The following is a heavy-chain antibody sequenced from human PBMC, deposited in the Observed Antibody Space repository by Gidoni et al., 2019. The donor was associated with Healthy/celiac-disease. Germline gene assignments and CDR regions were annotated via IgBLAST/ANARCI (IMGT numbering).Heavy chain of an antibody. V-gene: IGHV3-48*01. CDR3: ARDGGHIVVVTASMFDI. Sequence: EVQRVESGGGLVQPGGSLRPPCAAPGFTFSIYSMTWVRQAPGKGLEWVSYISSSSSTIYYADSVKGRFTISRDNAKNSLYLQMNSLRAEDTAVYYCARDGGHIVVVTASMFDIWGQGTMVTVSS. CDR1: GFTFSIYS. CDR2: ISSSSSTI. J-gene: IGHJ3*02. D-gene: IGHD2-21*02.